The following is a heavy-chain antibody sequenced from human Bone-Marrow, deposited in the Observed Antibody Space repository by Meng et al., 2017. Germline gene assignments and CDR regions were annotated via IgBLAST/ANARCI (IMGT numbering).Heavy chain of an antibody. J-gene: IGHJ3*02. CDR2: INHSGST. Sequence: ESLKISCAVYGGSFSGYYWSWIRQPPGKGLEWIGEINHSGSTNYNPFLKSRVTISVDTSKNQFSLKLSSVTAADTAVYYCAREIGLLWFGELSYAFDIWGQGTMVTVSS. D-gene: IGHD3-10*01. CDR1: GGSFSGYY. V-gene: IGHV4-34*01. CDR3: AREIGLLWFGELSYAFDI.